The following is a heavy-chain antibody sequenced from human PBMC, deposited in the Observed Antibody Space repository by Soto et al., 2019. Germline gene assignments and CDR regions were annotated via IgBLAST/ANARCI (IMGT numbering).Heavy chain of an antibody. CDR3: ARDQLWFGDFNTWGMDV. CDR2: IYHSGST. V-gene: IGHV4-4*02. D-gene: IGHD3-10*01. Sequence: QVQLQESGPGLVKPSGTLSLTCAVSGGSISSSNWWSWVRQPPGKGLEWIGEIYHSGSTNYNPSLKSRVTISVDKSKNQFSLKLSSVTAANTAVYYCARDQLWFGDFNTWGMDVWGQGTTVTVSS. J-gene: IGHJ6*02. CDR1: GGSISSSNW.